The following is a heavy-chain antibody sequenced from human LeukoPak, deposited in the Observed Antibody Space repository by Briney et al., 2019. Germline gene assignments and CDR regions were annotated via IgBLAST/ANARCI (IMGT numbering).Heavy chain of an antibody. CDR2: IYYSGNT. D-gene: IGHD5-12*01. V-gene: IGHV4-30-4*01. J-gene: IGHJ4*02. CDR3: ARYHGGYDDY. Sequence: ASETLSLTCTVSGGSISSGDYYWSWIRQPPGKGLEWIGYIYYSGNTYYSPSLKSRVTISVDTSKDQFSLKLTSMTAADTAIYYCARYHGGYDDYWGQGTLVTVSS. CDR1: GGSISSGDYY.